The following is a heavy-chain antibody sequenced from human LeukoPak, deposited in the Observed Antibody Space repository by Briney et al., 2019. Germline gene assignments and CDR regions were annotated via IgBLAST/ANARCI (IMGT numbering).Heavy chain of an antibody. CDR3: AKCYYGSGRPFDY. V-gene: IGHV3-7*03. Sequence: QSGGSLRLSCAASGFTFSSYWMSWVRQAPGKGLEWVANIKQDGSEKYYVDSVKGRFTISRDNAKNSLYLQMNSLRAEDTAVYYCAKCYYGSGRPFDYWGQGTLVTVSS. CDR2: IKQDGSEK. D-gene: IGHD3-10*01. CDR1: GFTFSSYW. J-gene: IGHJ4*02.